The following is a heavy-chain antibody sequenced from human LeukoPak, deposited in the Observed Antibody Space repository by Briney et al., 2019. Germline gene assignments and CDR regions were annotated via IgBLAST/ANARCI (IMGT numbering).Heavy chain of an antibody. V-gene: IGHV4-4*07. Sequence: SETLSLTCTVSGGSISSYYWSWIRQPAGKGLEWIGRIYTSGSTNYNPSLKSRVTMSVDTSKNQFSLKLSSVTAADTAVYYCARGVPYCSSTSCYFRAFVDVWGKGTTVTVSS. CDR3: ARGVPYCSSTSCYFRAFVDV. J-gene: IGHJ6*04. CDR2: IYTSGST. CDR1: GGSISSYY. D-gene: IGHD2-2*01.